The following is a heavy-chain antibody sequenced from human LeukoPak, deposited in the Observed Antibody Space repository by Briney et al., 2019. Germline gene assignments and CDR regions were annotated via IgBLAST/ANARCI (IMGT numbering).Heavy chain of an antibody. CDR3: ARQTSAVHYFDY. J-gene: IGHJ4*02. CDR1: GGSISSSSYY. D-gene: IGHD1-14*01. CDR2: IYYSGST. V-gene: IGHV4-39*01. Sequence: SETLSLTCTVSGGSISSSSYYWGWIRQPPGKGLEWIGSIYYSGSTYYNPSLKSRVTISVDTSKNQFSLKLSSVTAADTAVYYCARQTSAVHYFDYWGQGTLVTVSS.